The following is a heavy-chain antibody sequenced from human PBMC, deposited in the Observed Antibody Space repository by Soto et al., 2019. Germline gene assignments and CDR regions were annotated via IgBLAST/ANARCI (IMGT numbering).Heavy chain of an antibody. D-gene: IGHD3-16*01. J-gene: IGHJ6*03. V-gene: IGHV1-2*04. CDR2: INPNGGVT. CDR1: GDSFNDYY. CDR3: ARERGGSTATLDYYYFYMDV. Sequence: VQLVQSGAEVRKPGASVKVSCKSSGDSFNDYYIHWVRQAPGQGLEWMGWINPNGGVTKYAQKFQGWVTRTRDTSIRTVYMELSRLRSDDTAIYYCARERGGSTATLDYYYFYMDVWGKGTTVTVSS.